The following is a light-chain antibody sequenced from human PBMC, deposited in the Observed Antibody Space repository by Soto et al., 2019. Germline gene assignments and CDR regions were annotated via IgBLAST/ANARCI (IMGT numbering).Light chain of an antibody. J-gene: IGLJ2*01. Sequence: QSVLTQPASVSGSPGQSITISCTGTSSDVGTYDYVSWYQQHPAKAPKLMIYDVTNRPSGVSNRFSGSKSGNTASLTISGLQAEDEADYYCSSYTTSSTLIFGGGTKVTVL. CDR3: SSYTTSSTLI. V-gene: IGLV2-14*03. CDR2: DVT. CDR1: SSDVGTYDY.